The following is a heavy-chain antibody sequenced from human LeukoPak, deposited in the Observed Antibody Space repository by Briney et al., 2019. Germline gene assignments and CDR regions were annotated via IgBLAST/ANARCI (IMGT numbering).Heavy chain of an antibody. V-gene: IGHV5-51*01. CDR3: ARRVGSTTHFDY. D-gene: IGHD6-13*01. CDR1: GYSSTSYW. Sequence: GESLKISCQGSGYSSTSYWIAWVRQMPAKSLEWMGIIYPGDSDTKYSPSFQGQVTIAADKSTSTSYLQWSSVKASDTAMYYCARRVGSTTHFDYWGQGTLVTVSS. J-gene: IGHJ4*02. CDR2: IYPGDSDT.